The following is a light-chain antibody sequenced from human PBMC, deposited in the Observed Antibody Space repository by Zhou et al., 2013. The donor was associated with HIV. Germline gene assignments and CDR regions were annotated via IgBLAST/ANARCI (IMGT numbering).Light chain of an antibody. Sequence: IVMTQSPATLSVSPGERATLSCRASQSIGINLAWYQHKPGQGPKVLIFGASTRANGIPDRFSGSGSGTEFTLTISRLEPEDFAVYYCQHYGVSPYTFGPGTKLEI. CDR3: QHYGVSPYT. CDR1: QSIGIN. V-gene: IGKV3D-15*01. CDR2: GAS. J-gene: IGKJ2*01.